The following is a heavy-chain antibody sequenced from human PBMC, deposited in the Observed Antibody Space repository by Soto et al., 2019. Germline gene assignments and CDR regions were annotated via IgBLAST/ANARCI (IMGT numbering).Heavy chain of an antibody. CDR2: IKSKTDGGTT. V-gene: IGHV3-15*01. Sequence: GGSLRLSCAASGFTFSNAWMSWVRQAPGKGLEWVGRIKSKTDGGTTDYAAPVKGRFTISRDDSKNTLYLQMNSLKTEDTAVYYCTTGTEKADYDFWSAAPNNYGMDVWGQGTTVTVSS. J-gene: IGHJ6*02. CDR1: GFTFSNAW. CDR3: TTGTEKADYDFWSAAPNNYGMDV. D-gene: IGHD3-3*01.